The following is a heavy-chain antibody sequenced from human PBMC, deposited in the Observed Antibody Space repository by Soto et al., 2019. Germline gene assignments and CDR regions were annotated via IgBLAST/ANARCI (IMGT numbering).Heavy chain of an antibody. CDR2: INPTGGST. CDR1: GYTFINYY. J-gene: IGHJ4*02. V-gene: IGHV1-46*01. Sequence: QVQLVQSGAEVKKPGASVKVSCKASGYTFINYYIHWVRQAPGHGLEWMAIINPTGGSTNYAQKFQGRLTLTMDMSTTTVYMELSSLTSEDTAIYYCARHLAASDVWGQGTLVTVSS. D-gene: IGHD6-25*01. CDR3: ARHLAASDV.